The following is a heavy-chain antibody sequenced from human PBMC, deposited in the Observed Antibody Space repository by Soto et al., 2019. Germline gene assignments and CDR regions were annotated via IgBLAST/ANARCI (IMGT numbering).Heavy chain of an antibody. CDR2: INPNSGDT. CDR3: ARDARGTRGFDEMDI. J-gene: IGHJ6*02. V-gene: IGHV1-2*02. Sequence: GASVKVSCKASGYIFTGYHIHWVRQAPGRGLEWMGWINPNSGDTEYAQNFQGRVTMTRETSFNLVCMEMSGLMSDDTAVYYCARDARGTRGFDEMDIWGQGTTVTVSS. CDR1: GYIFTGYH. D-gene: IGHD3-9*01.